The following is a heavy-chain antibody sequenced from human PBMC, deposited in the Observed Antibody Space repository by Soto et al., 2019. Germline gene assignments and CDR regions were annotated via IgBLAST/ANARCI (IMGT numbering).Heavy chain of an antibody. V-gene: IGHV3-30*18. D-gene: IGHD3-3*01. CDR2: ISYDGSNK. CDR1: GFTFSSYG. CDR3: AKYMGYYDFWSGYPPDYYYGMDV. J-gene: IGHJ6*02. Sequence: GSLRLSCAASGFTFSSYGMHWVRQAPGKGLEWVAVISYDGSNKYYADSVKGRFTISRDNSKNTLYLQMNSLRAEDTAVYYCAKYMGYYDFWSGYPPDYYYGMDVWGQGTTVTVSS.